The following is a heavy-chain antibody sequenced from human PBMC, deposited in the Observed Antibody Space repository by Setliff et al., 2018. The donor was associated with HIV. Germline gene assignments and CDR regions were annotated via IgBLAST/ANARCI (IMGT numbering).Heavy chain of an antibody. CDR3: ARLHRIVGATTPAFDI. CDR1: GYTFTSSG. CDR2: ISAYNGNT. D-gene: IGHD1-26*01. J-gene: IGHJ3*02. V-gene: IGHV1-18*01. Sequence: ASVKVSCKASGYTFTSSGISWVRQAPGQGLEWMGWISAYNGNTNYAQKLQGRVTMTPDTSTSTAYMELRSLRSDDTAVYYCARLHRIVGATTPAFDIWGQGTMVTVSS.